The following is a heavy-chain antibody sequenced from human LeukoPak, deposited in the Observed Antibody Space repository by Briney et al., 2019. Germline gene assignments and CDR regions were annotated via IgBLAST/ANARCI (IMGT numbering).Heavy chain of an antibody. CDR3: ARGGYGSSWFYYYYGMDV. CDR1: GLTFSGYW. J-gene: IGHJ6*02. CDR2: INSDGSST. Sequence: GSLRLSCAASGLTFSGYWMHWVRQAPGKGLVWVSRINSDGSSTSYADSVKGRFTISRDNSKNTLYLQMNSLRAEDTAVYYCARGGYGSSWFYYYYGMDVWGQGTTVTVSS. V-gene: IGHV3-74*01. D-gene: IGHD6-13*01.